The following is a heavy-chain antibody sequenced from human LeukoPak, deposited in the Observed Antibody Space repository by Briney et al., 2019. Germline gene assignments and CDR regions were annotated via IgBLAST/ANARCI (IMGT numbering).Heavy chain of an antibody. CDR3: ANGGMNNWFDP. CDR1: GFTVSSNY. V-gene: IGHV3-23*01. Sequence: GGSLRLSCAASGFTVSSNYMSWVRQAPGKGLEWVSAISGSGGSTYYADSAKGRFTISRDNSKNTLYLQMNSLRAEDTAVYYCANGGMNNWFDPWGQGTLVTVSS. CDR2: ISGSGGST. J-gene: IGHJ5*02. D-gene: IGHD3-16*01.